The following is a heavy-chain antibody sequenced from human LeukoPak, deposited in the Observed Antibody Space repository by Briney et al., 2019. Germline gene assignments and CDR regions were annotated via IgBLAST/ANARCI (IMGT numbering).Heavy chain of an antibody. J-gene: IGHJ6*02. Sequence: GGSLRLSCAASGFTFSSYWVHWVRQAPGKGLVWVSRINSDGRSTSYADSVTGRFTISRDNAKNTLYLQMNSLRAEDTAVYYCARDAVDTANAVWGQGTTVTVSS. CDR2: INSDGRST. CDR3: ARDAVDTANAV. D-gene: IGHD5-18*01. CDR1: GFTFSSYW. V-gene: IGHV3-74*01.